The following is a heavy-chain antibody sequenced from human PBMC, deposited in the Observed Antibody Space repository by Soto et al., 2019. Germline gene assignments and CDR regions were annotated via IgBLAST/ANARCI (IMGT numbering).Heavy chain of an antibody. D-gene: IGHD5-12*01. J-gene: IGHJ4*02. CDR2: TYYRSKWYN. Sequence: SQTLSLTCAISGDSVSSNSAAWNWIRQSPSRGLEWLGRTYYRSKWYNDYAVSVKSRITINPDTSKNQFSLQLNSLTPEDTAVYYCARDPGYSGYDYSPYFDYWGQGTLVTVSS. CDR3: ARDPGYSGYDYSPYFDY. V-gene: IGHV6-1*01. CDR1: GDSVSSNSAA.